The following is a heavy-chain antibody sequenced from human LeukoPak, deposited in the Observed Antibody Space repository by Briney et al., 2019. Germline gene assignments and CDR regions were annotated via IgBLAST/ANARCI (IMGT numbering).Heavy chain of an antibody. CDR3: AKHVWTSVWFFDY. D-gene: IGHD6-19*01. CDR1: GFTFSNYA. V-gene: IGHV3-23*01. Sequence: GGSLRLSCAASGFTFSNYALSWVRQAPGKGLEWVSLISGSGGQKDYADSVKGRFTISRDNSRNTLNLQMSSLKAEDTAVYYCAKHVWTSVWFFDYWDQGTLVTVPS. J-gene: IGHJ4*02. CDR2: ISGSGGQK.